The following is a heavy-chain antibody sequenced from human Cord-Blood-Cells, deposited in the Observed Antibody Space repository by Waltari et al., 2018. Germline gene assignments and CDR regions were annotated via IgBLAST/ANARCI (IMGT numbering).Heavy chain of an antibody. D-gene: IGHD3-10*01. Sequence: QVQLQQWGAGLLKPSETMSPTCAVYVGSFSGYYWSWIRQPPGKGLEWIGEINHSGSTNYNPSLKSRVTISVDTSKNQFSLKLSSVTAADTAVYYCARGLEGSGSYYNWFDPWGQGTLVTVSS. CDR2: INHSGST. V-gene: IGHV4-34*01. J-gene: IGHJ5*02. CDR3: ARGLEGSGSYYNWFDP. CDR1: VGSFSGYY.